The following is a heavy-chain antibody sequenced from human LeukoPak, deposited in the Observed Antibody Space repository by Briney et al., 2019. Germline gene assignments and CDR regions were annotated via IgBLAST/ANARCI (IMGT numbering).Heavy chain of an antibody. J-gene: IGHJ4*02. Sequence: GGSLRLSCAASGFSFDDYAMHWLRQAPGKGLQWVSGISWNSGSEGYADSVKGRFTISRDNSKNTLYLQMNSLRAEDTAVYYCAKDLITMVRGVYYFDYWGQGTLVTVSS. D-gene: IGHD3-10*01. CDR2: ISWNSGSE. CDR1: GFSFDDYA. V-gene: IGHV3-9*01. CDR3: AKDLITMVRGVYYFDY.